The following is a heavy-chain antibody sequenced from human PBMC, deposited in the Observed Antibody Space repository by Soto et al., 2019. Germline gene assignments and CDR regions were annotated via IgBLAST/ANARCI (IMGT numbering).Heavy chain of an antibody. CDR1: GYTFTYRY. J-gene: IGHJ6*02. D-gene: IGHD2-2*01. CDR2: ITPFNGNT. CDR3: ASTLSPPDYYYYGMDV. V-gene: IGHV1-45*02. Sequence: GASVKVSCKASGYTFTYRYLHWVRQAPGQALEWMGWITPFNGNTNYAQKFQDRVTITRDRSMSTAYMELSSLRSEDTAMYYCASTLSPPDYYYYGMDVWGQGTTVTVSS.